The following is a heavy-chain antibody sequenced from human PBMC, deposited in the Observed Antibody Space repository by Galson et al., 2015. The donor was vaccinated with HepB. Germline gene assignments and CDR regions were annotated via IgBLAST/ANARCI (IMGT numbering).Heavy chain of an antibody. CDR3: ARVSTVGAFYYYYGMDV. CDR1: GGTFSSYT. J-gene: IGHJ6*02. CDR2: IIPILGIA. V-gene: IGHV1-69*02. D-gene: IGHD2-2*01. Sequence: SVKVSCKASGGTFSSYTISWVRQAPGQGLEWMGRIIPILGIANYAQKFQGRVTITADKSTSTAYMELSSLRSEDTAVYYCARVSTVGAFYYYYGMDVWGQGTTVTVSS.